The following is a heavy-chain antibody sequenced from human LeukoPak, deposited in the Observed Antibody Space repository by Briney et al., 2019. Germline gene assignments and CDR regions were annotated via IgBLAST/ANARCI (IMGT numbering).Heavy chain of an antibody. D-gene: IGHD3-22*01. CDR3: AKDLFYYDKGGFDY. J-gene: IGHJ4*02. V-gene: IGHV3-30*18. CDR1: GFTFSSYG. Sequence: GGSLRLSCAASGFTFSSYGLHWVRQAPDKGLEWVAFISYDGSNKFYGDSVKGRFTISSDNSKNTLYLQMNSLRTEDTAVYYCAKDLFYYDKGGFDYWGQGTLVTVSS. CDR2: ISYDGSNK.